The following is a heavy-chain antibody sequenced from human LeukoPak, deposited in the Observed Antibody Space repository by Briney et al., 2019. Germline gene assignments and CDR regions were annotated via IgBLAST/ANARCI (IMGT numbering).Heavy chain of an antibody. D-gene: IGHD2-8*01. CDR2: IRSKAYGVTA. CDR1: GFTFSNYG. CDR3: TRDIVIMRGFDS. Sequence: GRSLRLSCAASGFTFSNYGMHWVRQAPGRGLEWVAFIRSKAYGVTAEYAASVKGRFTMSRDDAKSIASLQMNSLKTEDTAVYYCTRDIVIMRGFDSWGQGTLVTVSS. J-gene: IGHJ4*02. V-gene: IGHV3-49*04.